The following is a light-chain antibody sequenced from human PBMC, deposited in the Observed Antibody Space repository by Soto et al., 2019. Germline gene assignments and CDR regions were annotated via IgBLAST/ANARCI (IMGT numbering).Light chain of an antibody. CDR1: QSVSSN. CDR3: QQYGSSPRT. V-gene: IGKV3-20*01. J-gene: IGKJ1*01. CDR2: GAS. Sequence: EIVMTQYPGTLSVSPGERATLSCRASQSVSSNLAWYQQKPGQAPRLLIYGASTRATGIPDRFSGSGSGTDFTLTISRLESEDFAVYYCQQYGSSPRTFGQRSKADIK.